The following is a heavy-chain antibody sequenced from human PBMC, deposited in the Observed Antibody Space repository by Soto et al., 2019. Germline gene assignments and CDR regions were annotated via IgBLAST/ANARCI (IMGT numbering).Heavy chain of an antibody. CDR1: GGSISSGGYY. CDR2: IYYSGST. V-gene: IGHV4-31*03. D-gene: IGHD4-17*01. J-gene: IGHJ6*02. Sequence: PSETLSLTCTVSGGSISSGGYYWSWIRQHPGKGLEWIGYIYYSGSTYYNPSLKSRVTISVDTSKNQFSLKLSSVTAADTAVYYCARVMGRPQYGDPNRGFYYYGMDVWGQGTTVTVSS. CDR3: ARVMGRPQYGDPNRGFYYYGMDV.